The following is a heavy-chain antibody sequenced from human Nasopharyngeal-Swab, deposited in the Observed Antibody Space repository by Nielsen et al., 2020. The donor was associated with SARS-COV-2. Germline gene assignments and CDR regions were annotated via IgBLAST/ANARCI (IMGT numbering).Heavy chain of an antibody. CDR1: WLPFNNYN. CDR3: ARDGLDYDFWRAYFMEV. D-gene: IGHD3-3*01. J-gene: IGHJ6*02. V-gene: IGHV3-21*01. Sequence: GESLKIPCAASWLPFNNYNLHWVRHAPGTGLEWVAAISRSSRYIYYVDSVKGRFTNSRDNAKNSLYLQMNSLRAEDTAVYYCARDGLDYDFWRAYFMEVWGQGTTVTVSS. CDR2: ISRSSRYI.